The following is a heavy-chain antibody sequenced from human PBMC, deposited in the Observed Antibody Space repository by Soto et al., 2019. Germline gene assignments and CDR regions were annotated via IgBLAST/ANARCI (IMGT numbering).Heavy chain of an antibody. Sequence: EVQLVESGGGLVKPGGSLRLSCAASGFTFSSYSMNWVRQAPGKGLEWVSSISSSSSYIYYADSVKGRFTISRDNAKNSLYLQMNSLRVEDTAVYYCARAHPLTYGMDVWGQGTTVTVSS. J-gene: IGHJ6*02. V-gene: IGHV3-21*01. CDR1: GFTFSSYS. CDR2: ISSSSSYI. CDR3: ARAHPLTYGMDV.